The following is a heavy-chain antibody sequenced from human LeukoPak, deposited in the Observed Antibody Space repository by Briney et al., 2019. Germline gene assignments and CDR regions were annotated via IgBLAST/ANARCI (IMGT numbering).Heavy chain of an antibody. CDR3: ARDGIAAAGTFDY. CDR1: GGSISSYY. D-gene: IGHD6-13*01. V-gene: IGHV4-4*07. CDR2: IYTSGST. J-gene: IGHJ4*02. Sequence: ASETLSLTCTVSGGSISSYYWSWLRQPAGKGLEWIGRIYTSGSTNYNPSLKSRVTMSVDTSKNQFSLKLSSVTAADTAVYYCARDGIAAAGTFDYWGQGTLVTVSS.